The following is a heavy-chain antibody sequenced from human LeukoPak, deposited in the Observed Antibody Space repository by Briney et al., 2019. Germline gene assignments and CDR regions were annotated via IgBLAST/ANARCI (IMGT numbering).Heavy chain of an antibody. CDR3: SQQLVRPYYYYGMDV. D-gene: IGHD6-13*01. Sequence: GGSLRLSCAASGLTFSSYAMSWVRQAPGKGLEWVSAISGSGGSTYYADSVKGRFTISRDNSKNTLYLQMNSLRAEDTAVYYCSQQLVRPYYYYGMDVWGQGTTVTVSS. CDR1: GLTFSSYA. V-gene: IGHV3-23*01. CDR2: ISGSGGST. J-gene: IGHJ6*02.